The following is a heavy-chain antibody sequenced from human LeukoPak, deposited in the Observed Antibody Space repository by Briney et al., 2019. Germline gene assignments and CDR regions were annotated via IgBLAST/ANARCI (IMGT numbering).Heavy chain of an antibody. D-gene: IGHD5-18*01. V-gene: IGHV3-9*01. CDR1: GFTFDDYA. Sequence: GGSLRLSCAASGFTFDDYAMHWVRQAPRKGLEWVSGISWNSGSIGYADSVKGRFTISRDNAENSLYLQMNSLRAEDTALYYCAKGSHVDTAMVPFDYWGQGTPVTVSS. J-gene: IGHJ4*02. CDR3: AKGSHVDTAMVPFDY. CDR2: ISWNSGSI.